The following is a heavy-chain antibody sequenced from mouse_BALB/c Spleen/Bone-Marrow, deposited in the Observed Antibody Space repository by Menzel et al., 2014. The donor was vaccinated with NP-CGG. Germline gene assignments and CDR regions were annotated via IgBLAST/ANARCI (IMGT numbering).Heavy chain of an antibody. Sequence: QVQLQQPGAELVRPGSSVKISCKASGYAFSSYWVNWVRQRPGRGLEWIGQIYPGDGDTNYNGKFKDKATLTADKSSSTAYMQLSSLTSEASAVYFCAKSGYGSFDYWGQGTTLTVSS. CDR2: IYPGDGDT. V-gene: IGHV1-80*01. D-gene: IGHD1-1*01. CDR1: GYAFSSYW. CDR3: AKSGYGSFDY. J-gene: IGHJ2*01.